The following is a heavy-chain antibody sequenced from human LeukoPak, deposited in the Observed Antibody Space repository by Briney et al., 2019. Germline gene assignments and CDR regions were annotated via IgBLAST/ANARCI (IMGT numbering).Heavy chain of an antibody. V-gene: IGHV4-39*01. CDR1: GDSISNSGWS. J-gene: IGHJ5*02. CDR2: MPFDENVADNEIP. CDR3: ARLTLTGVAGRSWFDA. Sequence: PSETLSLTCKVSGDSISNSGWSWGWVRQFPGKGLEWIGTMPFDENVADNEIPSYNPSLKRRVIISAEKSKNQLSLKVNSVTAADTASYYCARLTLTGVAGRSWFDAWGQGTLVIVSS. D-gene: IGHD3-3*01.